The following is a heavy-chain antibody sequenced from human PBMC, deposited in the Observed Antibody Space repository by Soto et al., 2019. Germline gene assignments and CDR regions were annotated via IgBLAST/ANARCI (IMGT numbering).Heavy chain of an antibody. CDR3: SISNSYGRGDF. V-gene: IGHV1-69*01. CDR2: IIPVFGTT. D-gene: IGHD3-16*01. Sequence: QVQLVQSGAEVKKPGSSVRVSCKASGGTLNSYTISWVRQAPGQGLEWMGGIIPVFGTTDYAQKFQGRVTITAVECLSIAYLDLFSLGCEDTGLDYSSISNSYGRGDFWGQGTLVTVSS. J-gene: IGHJ4*02. CDR1: GGTLNSYT.